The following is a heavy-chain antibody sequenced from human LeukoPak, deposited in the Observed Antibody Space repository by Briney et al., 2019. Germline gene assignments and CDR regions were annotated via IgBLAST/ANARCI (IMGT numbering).Heavy chain of an antibody. V-gene: IGHV1-46*01. D-gene: IGHD1-26*01. CDR3: ARERMVGATSDAFDI. CDR1: GYTFTSYY. CDR2: INPSGGST. Sequence: ASVKVSCKASGYTFTSYYMHWVRQAPGQGLEWMGIINPSGGSTSYAQKFQGRVTMTRDMSTSTVYMELSSLRSEDTAVYYCARERMVGATSDAFDIWGQGTMVTVSS. J-gene: IGHJ3*02.